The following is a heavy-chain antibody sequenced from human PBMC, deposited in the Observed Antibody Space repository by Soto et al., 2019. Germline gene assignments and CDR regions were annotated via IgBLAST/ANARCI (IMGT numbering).Heavy chain of an antibody. D-gene: IGHD6-13*01. CDR3: TRLVGQQLPNYYYYGMDV. V-gene: IGHV3-73*01. CDR2: IRSKANSYAT. Sequence: PVGSLRLSCAASGFTFSGSAMHWVRQASGKGLEWVGRIRSKANSYATAYAASVKGRFTISRDDSKNTAYLQMNSLKTEDTAVYYCTRLVGQQLPNYYYYGMDVWGQGTTVTVSS. CDR1: GFTFSGSA. J-gene: IGHJ6*02.